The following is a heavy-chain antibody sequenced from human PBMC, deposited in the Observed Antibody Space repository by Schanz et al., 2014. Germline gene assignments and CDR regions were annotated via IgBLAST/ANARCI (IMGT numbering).Heavy chain of an antibody. V-gene: IGHV3-23*04. CDR1: GFTFSSYA. Sequence: GQLVESGGGVVQPGKSLRLSCAASGFTFSSYAMSWVRQAPGRGLEWVSYIGNGGVTIYYADSVKGRFTISRDNSKNTLYLQMNSLRPEDTAVYYCAKYRGYYRVSGSYRELEYWGQGTLVTVSS. D-gene: IGHD3-10*01. J-gene: IGHJ4*02. CDR3: AKYRGYYRVSGSYRELEY. CDR2: IGNGGVTI.